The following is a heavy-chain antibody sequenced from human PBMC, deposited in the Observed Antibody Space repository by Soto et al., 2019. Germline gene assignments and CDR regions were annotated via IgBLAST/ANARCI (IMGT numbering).Heavy chain of an antibody. CDR3: ARVSSIALPDY. J-gene: IGHJ4*02. D-gene: IGHD6-6*01. CDR2: INHSGST. V-gene: IGHV4-34*01. Sequence: QVQLQQWGAGLLKPSETLSLTCAVYGGSFSGYYWSWIRQPPGKGLEWIGEINHSGSTNYNPSLKSRVTISVDTSKNQFSLKLSSVTAADTAVYYCARVSSIALPDYWGQGTLVTVSS. CDR1: GGSFSGYY.